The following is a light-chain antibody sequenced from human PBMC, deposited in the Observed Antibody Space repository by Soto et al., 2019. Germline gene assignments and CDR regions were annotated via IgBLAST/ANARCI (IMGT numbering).Light chain of an antibody. CDR3: SLYTSSRAYV. CDR2: EVS. V-gene: IGLV2-18*01. Sequence: QSALNQPPSVSGSPGQSVTISCTGPSSDVVNNNRVTWYQQPPGTAPKLMIYEVSNRPSGVPDRFSGSKSGNTAFLTISGLQTEDEADYYCSLYTSSRAYVFGTGTKVTVL. CDR1: SSDVVNNNR. J-gene: IGLJ1*01.